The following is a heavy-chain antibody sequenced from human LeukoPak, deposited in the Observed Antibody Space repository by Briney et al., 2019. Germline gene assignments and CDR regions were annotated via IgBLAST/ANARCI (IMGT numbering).Heavy chain of an antibody. CDR3: ARDSNTRFLEWLLSLDY. D-gene: IGHD3-3*01. Sequence: ASVKVSCKASGYTFTSYGISWVRQAPGQGLEWMGWISAYNGNTNYAQKLQGRVTMTTDTSTSTAYMELRSLRSDDTAVYYCARDSNTRFLEWLLSLDYWGQGTLVTVSS. V-gene: IGHV1-18*01. J-gene: IGHJ4*02. CDR2: ISAYNGNT. CDR1: GYTFTSYG.